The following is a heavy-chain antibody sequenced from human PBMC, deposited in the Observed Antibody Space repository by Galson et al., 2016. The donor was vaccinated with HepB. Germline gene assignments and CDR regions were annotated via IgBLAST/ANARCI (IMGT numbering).Heavy chain of an antibody. D-gene: IGHD5-18*01. CDR1: GASISGYY. J-gene: IGHJ4*02. V-gene: IGHV4-59*04. CDR3: ARGYTSGEYCFDY. CDR2: IFYSGST. Sequence: SETLSLTCTVSGASISGYYLSWIRQPPGEGLQWIGNIFYSGSTYYNPSLKSRVTVSVDTSKNQFSLRLTSVTAADTAMYYCARGYTSGEYCFDYWGQGTLVTVSS.